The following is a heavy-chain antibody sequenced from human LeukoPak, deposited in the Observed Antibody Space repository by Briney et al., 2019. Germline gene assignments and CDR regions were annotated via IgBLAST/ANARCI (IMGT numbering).Heavy chain of an antibody. Sequence: PSETLSLTCAVSGVAFSNYYWSWVRQSPRQGLEWIGEINHSGYTNYNPSLKSRVTMSIDTSKNQFSLLLTSVTAADAGVYYCTRAVAGRPDWGQGTLVTVSS. CDR1: GVAFSNYY. CDR2: INHSGYT. CDR3: TRAVAGRPD. V-gene: IGHV4-34*01. D-gene: IGHD6-19*01. J-gene: IGHJ4*02.